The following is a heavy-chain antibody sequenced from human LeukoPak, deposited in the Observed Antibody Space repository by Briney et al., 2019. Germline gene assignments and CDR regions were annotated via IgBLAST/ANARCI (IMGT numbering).Heavy chain of an antibody. V-gene: IGHV3-49*04. J-gene: IGHJ4*02. CDR1: GFIFGDYA. D-gene: IGHD3-22*01. Sequence: GGSLRLSCTTSGFIFGDYAMSWVRQAPGKGLEWVGFIRSKAYGGTTEYAASVKGRFTISRDDSKSIAYLQMNSLKTEDTAVYYCQTYYYDSSGYYYIDQWGQGTLVTVSS. CDR3: QTYYYDSSGYYYIDQ. CDR2: IRSKAYGGTT.